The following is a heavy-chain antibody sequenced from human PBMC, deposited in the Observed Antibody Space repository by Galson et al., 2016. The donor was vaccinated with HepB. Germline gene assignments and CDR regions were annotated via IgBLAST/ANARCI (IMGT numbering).Heavy chain of an antibody. J-gene: IGHJ3*02. CDR3: ARGVAEGDDAFDI. V-gene: IGHV4-31*03. D-gene: IGHD2-21*01. CDR1: GGSISSGGYY. CDR2: MHSSGNT. Sequence: TLSLTCTVSGGSISSGGYYWTWIRQHPGKGLEWIGYMHSSGNTYYNASLKSRISTSLDTSKNHFSLKLTSVTAADTAVYYCARGVAEGDDAFDIWGQGTMVTVSS.